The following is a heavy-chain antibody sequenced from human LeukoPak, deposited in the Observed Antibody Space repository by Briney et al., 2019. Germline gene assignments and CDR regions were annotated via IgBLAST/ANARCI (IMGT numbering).Heavy chain of an antibody. J-gene: IGHJ3*02. CDR3: ARERAYYDFWSGANAFDI. D-gene: IGHD3-3*01. CDR1: GYTFTSYG. V-gene: IGHV1-2*02. Sequence: ASVKVSCKASGYTFTSYGISWVRQAPGQGLEWMGWINPNSGGTNYAQKFQGRVTMTRDTSISTAYMELSRLRSDDTAVYYCARERAYYDFWSGANAFDIWGQGTMVTVSS. CDR2: INPNSGGT.